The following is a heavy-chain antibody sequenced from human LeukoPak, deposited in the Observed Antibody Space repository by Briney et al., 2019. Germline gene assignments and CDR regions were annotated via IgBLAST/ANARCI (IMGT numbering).Heavy chain of an antibody. CDR3: ARSEEWLLLVDC. D-gene: IGHD6-19*01. CDR1: GGSMRSSGSY. Sequence: SETLSLTCNVSGGSMRSSGSYWGWIRQPPGKGLEWIGSIYYSGTTLYNPSLQSRVTISLDTSKNRFSLKLWSVTAADTAVYYCARSEEWLLLVDCWGQGTLVTVSS. J-gene: IGHJ4*02. V-gene: IGHV4-39*01. CDR2: IYYSGTT.